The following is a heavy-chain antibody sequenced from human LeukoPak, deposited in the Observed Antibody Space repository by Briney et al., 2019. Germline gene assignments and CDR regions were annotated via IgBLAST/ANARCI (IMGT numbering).Heavy chain of an antibody. Sequence: SETLSLTCSVSGVSISIYQWYWIRQPPGQGLEWIGYTQSSGSTDYNPSLKSRVTISKDTSKNQFSLRLSSVTAADTALYYCATNPGPAPHDAFDIWGQGTMVTVSS. J-gene: IGHJ3*02. CDR2: TQSSGST. CDR3: ATNPGPAPHDAFDI. V-gene: IGHV4-4*09. D-gene: IGHD2-2*01. CDR1: GVSISIYQ.